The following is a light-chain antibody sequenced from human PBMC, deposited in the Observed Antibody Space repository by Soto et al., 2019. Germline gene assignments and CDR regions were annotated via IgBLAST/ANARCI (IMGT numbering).Light chain of an antibody. CDR2: GAS. CDR3: QQYGSSRIT. V-gene: IGKV3-20*01. CDR1: QSVSSSY. Sequence: EIVLTQSPGTLSLSPGERATLSCRASQSVSSSYLAWYQQKPGQAPRLLIYGASSRATGIPDRFSGSGSGTDFTLTISRLEPEDCAVYYCQQYGSSRITFGGGTKVEIK. J-gene: IGKJ4*01.